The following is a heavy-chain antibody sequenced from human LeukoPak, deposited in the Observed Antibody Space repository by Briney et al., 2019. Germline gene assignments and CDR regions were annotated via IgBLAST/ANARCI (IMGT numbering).Heavy chain of an antibody. Sequence: SETLSLTCAVYGGSFSGYYWSWIRQPPGKGLEWIGEINHSGSTNYNPSLKSRVTISVDTSKNQFSLKLSSVTAADTAVYYCARESLRQQWLVRREEYYYMDVWGKGTTVTISS. CDR1: GGSFSGYY. CDR2: INHSGST. J-gene: IGHJ6*03. CDR3: ARESLRQQWLVRREEYYYMDV. V-gene: IGHV4-34*01. D-gene: IGHD6-19*01.